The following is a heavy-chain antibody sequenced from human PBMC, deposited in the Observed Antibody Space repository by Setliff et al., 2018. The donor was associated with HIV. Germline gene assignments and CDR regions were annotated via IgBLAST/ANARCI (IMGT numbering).Heavy chain of an antibody. CDR2: IYTDGST. J-gene: IGHJ5*01. Sequence: SETLSLTCTVSGGSNSSGTYYWSWIRQPAGKGLEWIGHIYTDGSTNFNPSLRSRVTISADTPKNQLSLKLTSVTAADTAVYYCAMLDTSDYFRNNWFDSWGQGTLVTVSS. CDR3: AMLDTSDYFRNNWFDS. V-gene: IGHV4-61*09. CDR1: GGSNSSGTYY. D-gene: IGHD3-22*01.